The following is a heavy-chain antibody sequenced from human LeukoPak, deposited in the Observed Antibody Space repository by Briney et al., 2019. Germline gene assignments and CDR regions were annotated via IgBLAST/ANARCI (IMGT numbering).Heavy chain of an antibody. CDR2: VYYIGST. Sequence: SETLSLTCTVSGGSMRSHYWSWIRQPPGKGPEWIGYVYYIGSTHYNPSLKSRVTISIHTSKNQFSLKLSSMTAADTAVYYCARHAAVAGTAFDYWGQGSLVTVSS. CDR1: GGSMRSHY. V-gene: IGHV4-59*08. D-gene: IGHD6-19*01. J-gene: IGHJ4*02. CDR3: ARHAAVAGTAFDY.